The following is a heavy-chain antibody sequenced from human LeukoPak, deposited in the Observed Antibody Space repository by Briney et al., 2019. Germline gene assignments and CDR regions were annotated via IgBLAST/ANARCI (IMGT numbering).Heavy chain of an antibody. V-gene: IGHV3-48*04. CDR2: ISSSSSTT. CDR1: GFTFSSYS. CDR3: ARERYNWNYGFGSMDV. D-gene: IGHD1-7*01. J-gene: IGHJ6*03. Sequence: PGGSLRLSCAASGFTFSSYSMNWVRQAPGKGLEWVSYISSSSSTTYYADSVKGRFTISRDNAKNSLYLQMNSLRAEDTAVYYCARERYNWNYGFGSMDVWGKGTTVTVSS.